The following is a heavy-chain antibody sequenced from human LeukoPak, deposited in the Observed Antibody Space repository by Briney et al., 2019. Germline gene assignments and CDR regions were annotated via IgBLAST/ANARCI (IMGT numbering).Heavy chain of an antibody. CDR3: ARDRVYDNSGYYLYESSH. CDR2: IKQDGGET. J-gene: IGHJ4*02. CDR1: GFTFSDYW. V-gene: IGHV3-7*01. Sequence: PGGSLRLSCAASGFTFSDYWMSWVRQAPGKGLEWVANIKQDGGETYYVDSVKGRFTISRDNAKNSLYLQMNSLRDEDTAMYYCARDRVYDNSGYYLYESSHWGQGTLVTVSS. D-gene: IGHD3-22*01.